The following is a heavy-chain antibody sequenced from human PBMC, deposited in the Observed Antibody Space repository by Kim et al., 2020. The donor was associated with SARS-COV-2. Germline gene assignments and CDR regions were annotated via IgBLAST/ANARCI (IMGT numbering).Heavy chain of an antibody. CDR1: GYTFTSYD. CDR3: ARVSVTTALTKDY. CDR2: MNANSGNT. D-gene: IGHD4-17*01. V-gene: IGHV1-8*02. Sequence: ASVKVSCKASGYTFTSYDIHWVRQATGQGLEWMGWMNANSGNTGYAQKFQGRVTMTRNTSISTAYMELSSLRSEDTAVYYCARVSVTTALTKDYCGKGTLGTVSS. J-gene: IGHJ4*02.